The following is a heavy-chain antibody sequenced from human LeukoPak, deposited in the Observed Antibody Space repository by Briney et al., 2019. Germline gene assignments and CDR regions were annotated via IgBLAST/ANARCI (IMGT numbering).Heavy chain of an antibody. D-gene: IGHD2-8*01. V-gene: IGHV3-48*04. J-gene: IGHJ4*02. Sequence: GGSLRLSCAASGFSFSDFSMNWVRQAPGKGLEWLSYISFSGRTTNYADSVKGRFTISRDNAKNTLYLQMNSLRAEDTAVYYCATLNGPLFEYWGQGTLVTVSS. CDR3: ATLNGPLFEY. CDR1: GFSFSDFS. CDR2: ISFSGRTT.